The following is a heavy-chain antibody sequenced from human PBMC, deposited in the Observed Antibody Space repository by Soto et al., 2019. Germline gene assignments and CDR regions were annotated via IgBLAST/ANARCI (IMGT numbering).Heavy chain of an antibody. D-gene: IGHD2-2*01. CDR1: GFTFSSSK. CDR3: ARRGSS. J-gene: IGHJ3*01. CDR2: IHPGGQTI. V-gene: IGHV3-48*03. Sequence: EVQLVESGGGLVQPGVSLRLSCAASGFTFSSSKMYWVRQAPGKGLEWISYIHPGGQTIFYAESVKGRFTISRDNAKHSVYLQMNSLSAEDTAVYYCARRGSSWGRGTKVTVSS.